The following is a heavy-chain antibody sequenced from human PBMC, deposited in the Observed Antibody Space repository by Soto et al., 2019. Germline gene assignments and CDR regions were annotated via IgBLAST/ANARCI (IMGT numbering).Heavy chain of an antibody. Sequence: PLESLKISFKGSGYSFTSYWIRWVRQMPWKGLDWRCIIYPGDSDTRYSPAFQGQVTSSADKSISTAYLHLSSLKASDTAMYYCAPTLSYYYDSSGYPHGQQDYWGQGTLVTDS. V-gene: IGHV5-51*01. CDR2: IYPGDSDT. CDR3: APTLSYYYDSSGYPHGQQDY. CDR1: GYSFTSYW. D-gene: IGHD3-22*01. J-gene: IGHJ4*02.